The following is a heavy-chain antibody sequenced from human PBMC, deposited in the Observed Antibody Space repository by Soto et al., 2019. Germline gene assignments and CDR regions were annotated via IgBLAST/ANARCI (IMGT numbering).Heavy chain of an antibody. V-gene: IGHV3-66*01. CDR3: ALHCTGGNCFGY. J-gene: IGHJ4*02. CDR2: IYAGGDT. CDR1: GFTVSSSY. D-gene: IGHD2-8*02. Sequence: EVQVVESGGGLAQPGGSLRLSCAASGFTVSSSYMSWVRQAPRKRLEWVSVIYAGGDTFYADSVKGRFTISRDNSENTLYLQLNSLRVEDTAVYYCALHCTGGNCFGYWGQGILVTVSS.